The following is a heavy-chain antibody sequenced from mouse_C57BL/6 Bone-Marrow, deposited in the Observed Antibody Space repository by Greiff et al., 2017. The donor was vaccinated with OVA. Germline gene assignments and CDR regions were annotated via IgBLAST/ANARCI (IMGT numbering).Heavy chain of an antibody. J-gene: IGHJ3*01. CDR1: GYTFTDYE. D-gene: IGHD2-3*01. CDR3: TRSDDGYYRYWFAY. Sequence: VKLQESGAELVRPGASVTLSCKASGYTFTDYEMHWVKQTPVHGLEWIGAIYPETGGTAYNQKFKGKAILTADKSSSTAYMELRSLTSEDSAVYYCTRSDDGYYRYWFAYWGQGTLVTVSA. V-gene: IGHV1-15*01. CDR2: IYPETGGT.